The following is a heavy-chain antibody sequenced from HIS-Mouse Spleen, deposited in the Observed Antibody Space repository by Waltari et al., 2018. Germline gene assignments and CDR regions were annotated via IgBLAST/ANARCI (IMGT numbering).Heavy chain of an antibody. J-gene: IGHJ4*02. CDR3: ASGGSGWYFDY. Sequence: QVQLQQWGAGLLKPSETLSLTCAVYGGSFSGYYWSWIRQPPGKGLEWIGEINHSGRTNYNPYLKSRVTISVDTSKNQFSLKLSSVTAADTAVYYCASGGSGWYFDYWGQGTLVTVSS. CDR1: GGSFSGYY. D-gene: IGHD6-19*01. CDR2: INHSGRT. V-gene: IGHV4-34*01.